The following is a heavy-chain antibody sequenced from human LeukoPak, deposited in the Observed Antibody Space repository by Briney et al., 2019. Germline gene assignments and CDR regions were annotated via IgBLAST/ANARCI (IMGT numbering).Heavy chain of an antibody. D-gene: IGHD1-26*01. CDR3: TGARGGRSWDY. CDR2: IKKKANIYTT. V-gene: IGHV3-72*01. Sequence: GGSLRLSCAASGFTFSSYAMSWVRQAPGKGLEWVGRIKKKANIYTTEYAASVKGRFTISRDDSKNSLYLQMNSLKTEDTAVYYCTGARGGRSWDYWGQGTLVTVSS. J-gene: IGHJ4*02. CDR1: GFTFSSYA.